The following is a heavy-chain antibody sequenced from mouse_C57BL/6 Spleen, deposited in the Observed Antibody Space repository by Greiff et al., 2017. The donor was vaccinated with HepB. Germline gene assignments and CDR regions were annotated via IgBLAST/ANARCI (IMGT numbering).Heavy chain of an antibody. D-gene: IGHD1-1*01. J-gene: IGHJ1*03. Sequence: ESGPGLVKPSQSLSLTCSVTGYSITSGYYWNWIRQFPGNKLEWMGYISYDGSNNYNPSLKNRISITRDTSKNQLFMKLNSVTTEDTATYYCARPYYYGSSYEDWYFDVWGTGTTVTVSS. V-gene: IGHV3-6*01. CDR1: GYSITSGYY. CDR3: ARPYYYGSSYEDWYFDV. CDR2: ISYDGSN.